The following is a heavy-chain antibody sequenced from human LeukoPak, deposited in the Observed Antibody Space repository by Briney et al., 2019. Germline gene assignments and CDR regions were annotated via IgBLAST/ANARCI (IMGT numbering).Heavy chain of an antibody. V-gene: IGHV3-48*03. Sequence: PGGSLRLSCAASGFTFSSFEMNWVRQAPGKGLEWVSYISSSGSTIYYADSVKGRFTISRDNAKNSLYLQMNSLRAEDTAVYYCAREDGYSGYDEPFYYYYGMDVWGQGTTVTVSS. CDR2: ISSSGSTI. CDR1: GFTFSSFE. D-gene: IGHD5-12*01. CDR3: AREDGYSGYDEPFYYYYGMDV. J-gene: IGHJ6*02.